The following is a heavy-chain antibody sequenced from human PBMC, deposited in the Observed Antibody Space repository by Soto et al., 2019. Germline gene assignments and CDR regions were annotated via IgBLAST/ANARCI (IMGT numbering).Heavy chain of an antibody. J-gene: IGHJ4*02. CDR1: GYTFTSYY. D-gene: IGHD3-22*01. V-gene: IGHV1-46*01. Sequence: ASVKVSCKASGYTFTSYYMHWVRQAPGQGLEWMGIINPSGGGTSYAQKFQGRVTMTRDTSTSTVYMELSSLRSDDTAVYYCAVYDSSGPPLDYWGQGTLVTVSS. CDR3: AVYDSSGPPLDY. CDR2: INPSGGGT.